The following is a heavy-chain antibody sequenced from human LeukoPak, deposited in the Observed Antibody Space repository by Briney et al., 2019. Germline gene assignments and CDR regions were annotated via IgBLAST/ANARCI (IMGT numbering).Heavy chain of an antibody. D-gene: IGHD4-17*01. CDR2: IYYSGST. CDR3: ARETTVTTCFDY. Sequence: TLSLTCTVSSVSISSGGYYWSWLRQHPGKGLEWIGYIYYSGSTYYNPSLKSRVTISVDTSKNQFSLKLSSVTAADTAVYYCARETTVTTCFDYWGQGTLVTVSS. CDR1: SVSISSGGYY. V-gene: IGHV4-31*03. J-gene: IGHJ4*02.